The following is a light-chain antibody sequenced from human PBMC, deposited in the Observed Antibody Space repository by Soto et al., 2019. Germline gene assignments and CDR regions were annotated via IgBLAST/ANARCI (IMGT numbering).Light chain of an antibody. J-gene: IGKJ1*01. CDR2: AAS. V-gene: IGKV1-39*01. Sequence: DIQMTQSPSSLSASVGDRVTITCRASQSISSYLNWYQQKPGKAPKLLIYAASSLQSGVPSRFSGSGSGKDFTLTISSLQPEDFATYYCQQSYSTRWTFGQGTKVEIK. CDR1: QSISSY. CDR3: QQSYSTRWT.